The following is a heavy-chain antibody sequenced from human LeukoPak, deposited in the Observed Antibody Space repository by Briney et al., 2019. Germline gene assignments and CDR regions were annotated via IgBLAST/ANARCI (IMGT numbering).Heavy chain of an antibody. CDR1: GGTFSSYA. CDR2: IIPILGIA. Sequence: SVKVSCKASGGTFSSYAISWVRQAPGQGLEWMGRIIPILGIANYAQKFQGRVTITADKSTSTAYMELSSLRSEDTAVYYCAAQIYGGAFDIWGQGTMVTVSS. CDR3: AAQIYGGAFDI. V-gene: IGHV1-69*04. D-gene: IGHD4-23*01. J-gene: IGHJ3*02.